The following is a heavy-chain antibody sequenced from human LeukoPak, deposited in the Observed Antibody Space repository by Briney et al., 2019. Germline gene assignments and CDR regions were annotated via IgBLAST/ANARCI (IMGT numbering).Heavy chain of an antibody. Sequence: SQTLSLTCAISGDIVSSNSAAWNWVRQSPSRGLEWLGRTYYRSKWYNDYAVSVKSRITINPDTSKNQFSLQLNSVTPEDTAVYYCARDRCSGGSCYSGWFDPWGQGTLVTVSS. D-gene: IGHD2-15*01. V-gene: IGHV6-1*01. CDR1: GDIVSSNSAA. J-gene: IGHJ5*02. CDR3: ARDRCSGGSCYSGWFDP. CDR2: TYYRSKWYN.